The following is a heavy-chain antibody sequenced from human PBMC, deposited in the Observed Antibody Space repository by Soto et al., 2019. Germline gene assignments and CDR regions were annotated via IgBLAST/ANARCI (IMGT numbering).Heavy chain of an antibody. CDR3: ARENRAAPEYSGYGGPYYYGMDV. V-gene: IGHV4-59*01. Sequence: LLQASETLSLTCTVSGGSISSYYWSWIRQPPGKGLEWIGYIYYSGSTNYNPSLKSRVTISVDTSKNQFSLKLSSVTAADTAVYYCARENRAAPEYSGYGGPYYYGMDVWGQGTTVTVSS. CDR2: IYYSGST. J-gene: IGHJ6*02. D-gene: IGHD5-12*01. CDR1: GGSISSYY.